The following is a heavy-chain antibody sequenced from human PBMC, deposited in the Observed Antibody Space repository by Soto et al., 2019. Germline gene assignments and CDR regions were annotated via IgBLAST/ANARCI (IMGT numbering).Heavy chain of an antibody. J-gene: IGHJ6*03. D-gene: IGHD2-15*01. V-gene: IGHV4-34*01. Sequence: QVQLQQWGAGLLKPSETLSLTCAVYGGSFSGYYWSWIRQPPGKGLEWIGEINHSGSTNYNPSLKSRVTISVDTSKNQFSLKLSSVTAADTAVYYCARARGGKNCSGGSCYIYYYYSYYMDVWGKGTTVTVSS. CDR3: ARARGGKNCSGGSCYIYYYYSYYMDV. CDR2: INHSGST. CDR1: GGSFSGYY.